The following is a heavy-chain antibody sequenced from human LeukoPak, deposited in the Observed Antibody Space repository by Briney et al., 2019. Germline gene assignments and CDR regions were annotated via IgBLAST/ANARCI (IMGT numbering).Heavy chain of an antibody. J-gene: IGHJ6*03. Sequence: ASVKVSCKASGYTFTSYAMHWVRQAPGQRLEWMGWINAGNGNTKYSQKFQGRVTITADKSTSTAYMELSSLRSEDTAVYYCARKRYNYYMDVWGKGTTVTVSS. D-gene: IGHD3-9*01. CDR2: INAGNGNT. CDR1: GYTFTSYA. V-gene: IGHV1-3*01. CDR3: ARKRYNYYMDV.